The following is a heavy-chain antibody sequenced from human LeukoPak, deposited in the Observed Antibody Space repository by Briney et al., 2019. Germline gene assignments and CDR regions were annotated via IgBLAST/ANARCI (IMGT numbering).Heavy chain of an antibody. V-gene: IGHV3-30*02. Sequence: PGGSLRLSCAASGFTFSSYGMHWVRQAPGKGLEWVAVIWYDGSNKYYADSVKGRFTISRDNSKNTLYLQMNSLRAEDTAVYYCAKDDRARGVTGNWFDPWGQGTLVTVSS. D-gene: IGHD3-10*01. CDR3: AKDDRARGVTGNWFDP. J-gene: IGHJ5*02. CDR2: IWYDGSNK. CDR1: GFTFSSYG.